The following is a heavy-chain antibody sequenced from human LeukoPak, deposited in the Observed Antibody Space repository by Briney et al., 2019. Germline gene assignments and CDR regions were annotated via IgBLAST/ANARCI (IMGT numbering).Heavy chain of an antibody. D-gene: IGHD6-13*01. CDR2: ISGYNGNT. CDR1: GYTFTSYG. V-gene: IGHV1-18*01. J-gene: IGHJ6*02. CDR3: ARDPSIAAAGLYNYYGMDV. Sequence: ASVQVSCKASGYTFTSYGISWVRQAPGQGLECKGWISGYNGNTNYAQKLQGTVTLTTDTSTSTAYMELWSLRSDDTAVYYCARDPSIAAAGLYNYYGMDVWGQGTTVTVSS.